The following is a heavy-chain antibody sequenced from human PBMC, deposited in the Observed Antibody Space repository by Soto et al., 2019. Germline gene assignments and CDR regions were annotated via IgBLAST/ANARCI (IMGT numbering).Heavy chain of an antibody. V-gene: IGHV1-69*06. CDR1: NDSLSSHF. Sequence: SVKVSCKASNDSLSSHFIHWVRQAPGEGLEWMGGIIPIFGTANYAQKFQGRVTITADKSTSTAYMELSSLRSEDTAVYYCASCYYYDSSGYPASYYYGMDVWGQGTTVTVSS. CDR3: ASCYYYDSSGYPASYYYGMDV. D-gene: IGHD3-22*01. J-gene: IGHJ6*02. CDR2: IIPIFGTA.